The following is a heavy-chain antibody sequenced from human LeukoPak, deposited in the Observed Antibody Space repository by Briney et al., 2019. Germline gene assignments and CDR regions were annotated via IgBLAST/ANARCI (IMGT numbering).Heavy chain of an antibody. CDR2: LYYSGST. D-gene: IGHD6-6*01. V-gene: IGHV4-39*01. J-gene: IGHJ4*02. CDR3: ARLWDSRSYYFDY. CDR1: GGSISSSSYY. Sequence: PSETLSLTCTVSGGSISSSSYYWGWIRQPPGKGLEWIGSLYYSGSTHYNPSLKSRVTLSVDTSNNQFSLKLSSVTAADTAVYYCARLWDSRSYYFDYWGQGTLVTVSS.